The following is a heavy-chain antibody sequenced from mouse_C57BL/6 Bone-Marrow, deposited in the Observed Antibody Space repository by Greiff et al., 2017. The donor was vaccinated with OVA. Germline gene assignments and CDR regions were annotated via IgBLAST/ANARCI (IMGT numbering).Heavy chain of an antibody. J-gene: IGHJ4*01. D-gene: IGHD2-1*01. Sequence: EVQVVESGAGLVKPGGSLKLSCAASGFTFSSYAMSWVRQTPEKRLEWVAYISSGGDYIYYADTVKGRFTISRDNARNTMYLQMSSLKSEDTAMYYCTRLLDAMDYWGQGTSVTVSS. CDR2: ISSGGDYI. V-gene: IGHV5-9-1*02. CDR1: GFTFSSYA. CDR3: TRLLDAMDY.